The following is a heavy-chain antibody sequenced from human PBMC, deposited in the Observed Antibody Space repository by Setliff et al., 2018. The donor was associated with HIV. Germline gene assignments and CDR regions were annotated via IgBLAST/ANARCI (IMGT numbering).Heavy chain of an antibody. V-gene: IGHV4-59*08. CDR1: GASITSSY. J-gene: IGHJ4*02. CDR2: IYYSGDS. Sequence: SETLSLTCTVSGASITSSYWTWIRQSPGRGPEYLGYIYYSGDSNYSPSLKSRLSMSLDASTSQFSLRLNSLTAADTAMYYCARFARDPTDWGRGILVTVSS. CDR3: ARFARDPTD.